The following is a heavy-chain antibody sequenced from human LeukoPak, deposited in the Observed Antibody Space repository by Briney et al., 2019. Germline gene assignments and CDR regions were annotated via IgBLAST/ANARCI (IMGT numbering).Heavy chain of an antibody. Sequence: AGGSLRLSCAASGFTFDDYGMSWVRQAPGKGLEWVSGISWNSGSIGYADSVKGRFTISRDNAKNSLYLQMNSLRAEDTALYYGAKDPSFYYDSSGYPDYWGQGTLVTVSS. CDR3: AKDPSFYYDSSGYPDY. CDR1: GFTFDDYG. V-gene: IGHV3-9*01. D-gene: IGHD3-22*01. J-gene: IGHJ4*02. CDR2: ISWNSGSI.